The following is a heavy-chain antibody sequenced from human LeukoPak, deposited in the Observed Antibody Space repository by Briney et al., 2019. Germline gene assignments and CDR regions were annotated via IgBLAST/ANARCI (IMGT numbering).Heavy chain of an antibody. D-gene: IGHD3-10*01. Sequence: SVKVSCKASGGTFSSYAISWVRQAPGQGLEWMGGLIPIFGTANYAQKFQGRVTITADESTSTAYMELSSLRSEDTAVYYCARIIPYYYGSGNAFDIWGQGTMVTVSS. CDR2: LIPIFGTA. J-gene: IGHJ3*02. V-gene: IGHV1-69*13. CDR1: GGTFSSYA. CDR3: ARIIPYYYGSGNAFDI.